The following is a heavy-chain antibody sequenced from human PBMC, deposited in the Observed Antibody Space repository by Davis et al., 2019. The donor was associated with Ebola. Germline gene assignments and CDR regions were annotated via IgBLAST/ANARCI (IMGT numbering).Heavy chain of an antibody. D-gene: IGHD2-15*01. CDR3: ANGGYVVVVAAPLGY. CDR1: GFTFSSHG. Sequence: GSLRLPCAASGFTFSSHGMHWVRQAPGKGPEWVAVISYDGSNKYYADSVKGRFTISRDNSKNTLYLQMNSLRAEDTAVYYCANGGYVVVVAAPLGYWGQGTLVTVSS. V-gene: IGHV3-30*18. CDR2: ISYDGSNK. J-gene: IGHJ4*02.